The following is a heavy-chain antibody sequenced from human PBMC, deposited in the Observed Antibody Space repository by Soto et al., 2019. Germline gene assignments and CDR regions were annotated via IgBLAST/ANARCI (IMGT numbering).Heavy chain of an antibody. CDR2: TYQSGSA. CDR3: ARDYYGMDV. V-gene: IGHV4-30-2*06. J-gene: IGHJ6*02. Sequence: SETLSLTCTVSGGSISSGGYSWTWIRQSPGKGLEWIGYTYQSGSAYYNPSLKSRVTISVDRSRNQFSLNLTSVTAADTAVYYCARDYYGMDVWGQGTTVTVSS. CDR1: GGSISSGGYS.